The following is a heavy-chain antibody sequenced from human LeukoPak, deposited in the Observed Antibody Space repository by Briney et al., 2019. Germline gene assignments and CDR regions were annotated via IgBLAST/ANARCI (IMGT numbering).Heavy chain of an antibody. CDR1: GFTFSSYW. CDR2: INSDGSST. Sequence: GGSPRLSCAASGFTFSSYWMYWVRQAPGKGLVWVSRINSDGSSTSYADSVKGRFTISRDNAKNTLYLQMNSLRAEDTAVYYCASDGGVTARVYNWFDPWGQGTLVTVSS. D-gene: IGHD2-15*01. CDR3: ASDGGVTARVYNWFDP. V-gene: IGHV3-74*01. J-gene: IGHJ5*02.